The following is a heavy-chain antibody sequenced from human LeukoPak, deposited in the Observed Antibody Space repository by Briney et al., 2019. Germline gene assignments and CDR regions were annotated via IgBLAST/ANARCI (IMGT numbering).Heavy chain of an antibody. CDR3: ARYCSSTKCPFDY. V-gene: IGHV4-31*03. Sequence: PSQTLSLTCTVSGGSINSGPYYWSWIRQHPGKGLEWIGYIHYSGSTYYNPSLKGRVTISVDTSKNQFSLKLSSVTAADTAMYYCARYCSSTKCPFDYWGQGTLVTVSS. CDR1: GGSINSGPYY. J-gene: IGHJ4*02. CDR2: IHYSGST. D-gene: IGHD2-2*01.